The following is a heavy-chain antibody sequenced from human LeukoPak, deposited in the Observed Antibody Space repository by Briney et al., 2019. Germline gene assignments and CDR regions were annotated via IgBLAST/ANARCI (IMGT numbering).Heavy chain of an antibody. J-gene: IGHJ4*02. Sequence: GGSLRLSCAASGLTFSYHWMSWVRQAPGKGLEWVANIKNDGAVKNYVDSVKGRFTISRDNAKNSLYLQMNSLRAEDTAVYYCAKDSYSKGDFWGQGVLVTVSS. V-gene: IGHV3-7*01. CDR1: GLTFSYHW. D-gene: IGHD6-13*01. CDR3: AKDSYSKGDF. CDR2: IKNDGAVK.